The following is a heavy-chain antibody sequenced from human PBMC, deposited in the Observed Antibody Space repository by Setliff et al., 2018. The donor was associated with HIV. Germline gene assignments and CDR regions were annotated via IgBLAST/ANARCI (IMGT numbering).Heavy chain of an antibody. CDR1: GGSFSGYY. CDR2: INHSGST. Sequence: PSETLSLTCAVYGGSFSGYYWSRIRQPPGKGLEWIGEINHSGSTNYNPSLKSRVTLSLDTSKNQFSLKLTSVTAAGTDVYYCAKEGGLYFGMLIHDAIDLWGQGTMVTVSS. D-gene: IGHD3-3*01. CDR3: AKEGGLYFGMLIHDAIDL. J-gene: IGHJ3*01. V-gene: IGHV4-34*01.